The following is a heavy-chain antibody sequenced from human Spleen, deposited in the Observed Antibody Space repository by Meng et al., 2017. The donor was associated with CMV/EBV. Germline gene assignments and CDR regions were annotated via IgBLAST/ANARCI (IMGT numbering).Heavy chain of an antibody. D-gene: IGHD5/OR15-5a*01. CDR1: GFTFSSYW. CDR2: IKQDGSEK. CDR3: ARASTIRFDY. Sequence: GESLKISCAASGFTFSSYWMSWVRQAPGKGLEWVANIKQDGSEKYYVDSVKGRFTISRDNAKNSLYLQMNSLRAEDTAVYYCARASTIRFDYWGQGTLVTVSS. V-gene: IGHV3-7*01. J-gene: IGHJ4*02.